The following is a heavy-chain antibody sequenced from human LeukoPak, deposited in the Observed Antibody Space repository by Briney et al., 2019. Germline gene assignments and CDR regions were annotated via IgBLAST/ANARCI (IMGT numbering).Heavy chain of an antibody. CDR3: ARASTLKYYYDGSGYSYYYGMDV. Sequence: ASVKVSCKASGYTVTSYYMHWVRQAPGQGLEWMGGIIPIFGTANYAQKFQGRVTITADESTSTAYMELSSLRSEDTAVYYCARASTLKYYYDGSGYSYYYGMDVWGQGTTVTVSS. V-gene: IGHV1-69*13. CDR1: GYTVTSYY. CDR2: IIPIFGTA. D-gene: IGHD3-22*01. J-gene: IGHJ6*02.